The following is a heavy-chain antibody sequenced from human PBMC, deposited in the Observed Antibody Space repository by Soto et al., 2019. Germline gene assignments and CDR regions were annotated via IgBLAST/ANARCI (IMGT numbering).Heavy chain of an antibody. CDR2: VYFSGST. Sequence: SETLSLTCSVSGDSVSSGDYYWSWIRQPPGKGLEWIGHVYFSGSTNYNPSLKSRVTISVDTSKNQFSLKLSSVTAADTAVYYCARDSAYYDFWSGYYHNWFDPWGQGTLVTVSS. CDR1: GDSVSSGDYY. D-gene: IGHD3-3*01. J-gene: IGHJ5*02. CDR3: ARDSAYYDFWSGYYHNWFDP. V-gene: IGHV4-61*08.